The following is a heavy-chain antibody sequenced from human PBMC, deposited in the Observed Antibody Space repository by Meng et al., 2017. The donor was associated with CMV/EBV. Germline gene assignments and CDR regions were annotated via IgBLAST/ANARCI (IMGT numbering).Heavy chain of an antibody. D-gene: IGHD3-3*01. CDR2: IYYSGST. Sequence: SETLSLTCTVSGGSISSSSYYWGWIRQPPGKGLEWIGSIYYSGSTYYNPSLKSRVTISVDTSKNQFSLKLSSVTAADTAVYYCARDVWSIFGVVIKGVGMDVWGQGTTVTVSS. V-gene: IGHV4-39*07. CDR3: ARDVWSIFGVVIKGVGMDV. CDR1: GGSISSSSYY. J-gene: IGHJ6*02.